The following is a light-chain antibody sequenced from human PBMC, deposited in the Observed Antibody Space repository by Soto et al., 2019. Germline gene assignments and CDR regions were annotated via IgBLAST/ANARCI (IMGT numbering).Light chain of an antibody. Sequence: EIVLTQSPGTLSLSPGERAALSCRASQSVTNNYLAWYQQKTGQAPRLLIYGASSRATGTPDRFTGSGSGTDFTLTISRLEPEDFAVYYCQQSGGSPRTFGQGTKVEIK. CDR2: GAS. CDR1: QSVTNNY. V-gene: IGKV3-20*01. J-gene: IGKJ1*01. CDR3: QQSGGSPRT.